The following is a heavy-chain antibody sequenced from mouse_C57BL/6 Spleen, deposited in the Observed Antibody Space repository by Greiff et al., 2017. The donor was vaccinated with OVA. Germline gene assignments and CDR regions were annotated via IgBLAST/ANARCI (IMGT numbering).Heavy chain of an antibody. CDR3: TRAYYYGSSYDAMDY. CDR2: ISSGGDYI. Sequence: EVMLVESGEGLVKPGGSLKLSCAASGFTFSSYAMSWVRQTPEKRLEWVAYISSGGDYIYYADTVKGRFPISRDNARNTLYLQMSSLKSEDTAMYYCTRAYYYGSSYDAMDYWGQGTSVTVSS. J-gene: IGHJ4*01. D-gene: IGHD1-1*01. V-gene: IGHV5-9-1*02. CDR1: GFTFSSYA.